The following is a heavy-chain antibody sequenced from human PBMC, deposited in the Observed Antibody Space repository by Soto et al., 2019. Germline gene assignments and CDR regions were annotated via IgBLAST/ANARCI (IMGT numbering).Heavy chain of an antibody. D-gene: IGHD6-6*01. J-gene: IGHJ6*02. CDR2: ISGSGSST. V-gene: IGHV3-48*03. CDR3: GRARIAARYGVDV. CDR1: GFTFSNYE. Sequence: PGGSLRVSCAASGFTFSNYEMIWVRQAPGKGLEWLSYISGSGSSTYNADSVKGRFPTSRDNAKNSLYLQINSLRAEDTAVYYCGRARIAARYGVDVWGQGTTVTVS.